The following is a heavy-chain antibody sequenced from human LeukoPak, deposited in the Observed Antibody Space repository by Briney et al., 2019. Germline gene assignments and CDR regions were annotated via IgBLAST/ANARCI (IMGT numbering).Heavy chain of an antibody. Sequence: SQTLSLTCAVSGGSISSGGYSWSWIRQPPGKGLEWIGYISHSGSTYYNPSLKSRVTISVDRSKNQFSLKLSSVTAADTAVYYCARGNSGNVDTAMATFDYWGQGTLVTVSS. CDR1: GGSISSGGYS. D-gene: IGHD5-18*01. J-gene: IGHJ4*02. V-gene: IGHV4-30-2*01. CDR2: ISHSGST. CDR3: ARGNSGNVDTAMATFDY.